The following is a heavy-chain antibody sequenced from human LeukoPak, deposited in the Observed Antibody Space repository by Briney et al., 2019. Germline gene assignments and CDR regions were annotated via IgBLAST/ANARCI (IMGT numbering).Heavy chain of an antibody. D-gene: IGHD2-2*01. V-gene: IGHV1-8*01. CDR3: ARGNDIVVVPAAQFYYYYMDV. CDR2: MNPNSGNT. CDR1: GYTFTSYD. J-gene: IGHJ6*03. Sequence: ASVKVSCKASGYTFTSYDTNWVRQATGQGLEWMGWMNPNSGNTGYAQKFQGRVTMTRNTSISTAYMELSSLRSEDTAVYYCARGNDIVVVPAAQFYYYYMDVWGKGTTVTVSS.